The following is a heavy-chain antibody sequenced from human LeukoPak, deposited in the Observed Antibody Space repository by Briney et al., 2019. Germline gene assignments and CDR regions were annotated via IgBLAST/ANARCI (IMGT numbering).Heavy chain of an antibody. CDR3: ARRTLTIRTCDI. CDR2: MNPNSGNT. Sequence: GASVKVSCKASVYTFTSYDINWVRQATGQGPEWMGWMNPNSGNTGYAQKFQGRVNITRNTSISTAYMELSSLRSEDTAVYYCARRTLTIRTCDIWGQGTMVTVSS. CDR1: VYTFTSYD. V-gene: IGHV1-8*01. J-gene: IGHJ3*02. D-gene: IGHD3-3*01.